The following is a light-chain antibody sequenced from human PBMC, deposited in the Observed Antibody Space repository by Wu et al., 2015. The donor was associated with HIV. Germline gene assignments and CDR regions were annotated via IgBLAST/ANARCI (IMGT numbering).Light chain of an antibody. CDR3: QQRTNWLGT. CDR2: DTY. CDR1: QSLQSF. V-gene: IGKV3-11*01. J-gene: IGKJ1*01. Sequence: EIVLTQSPATLSLSPGERATLSCRASQSLQSFLAWYQQKPGQAPRLLIYDTYNRAAGIPARFSGSGSETNFTLTITSLEPEDYAIYYCQQRTNWLGTFGQGTTVEVK.